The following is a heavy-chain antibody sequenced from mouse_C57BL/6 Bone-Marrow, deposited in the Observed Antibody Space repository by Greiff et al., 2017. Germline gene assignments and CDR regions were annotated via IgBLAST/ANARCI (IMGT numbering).Heavy chain of an antibody. V-gene: IGHV14-4*01. D-gene: IGHD1-1*02. J-gene: IGHJ1*03. CDR1: GFNIKDDY. Sequence: VQLTESGAELVGPGASVQLSCTASGFNIKDDYMNWVKQRPEQGLEWIGWLDPETGDTEYDSKFKGKATITADTSSNTAYMQLSSLTSEDTAVYYCTTGGYWYFDVWGTGTTVTVSS. CDR3: TTGGYWYFDV. CDR2: LDPETGDT.